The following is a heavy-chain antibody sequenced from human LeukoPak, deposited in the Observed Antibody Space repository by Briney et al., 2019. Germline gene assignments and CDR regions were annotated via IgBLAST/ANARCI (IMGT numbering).Heavy chain of an antibody. D-gene: IGHD2-15*01. CDR2: FDPEDGET. J-gene: IGHJ4*02. Sequence: GASVKVSCKASGYTFTNYGISWVRQAPGKGLEWMGGFDPEDGETIYAQKFQGRVTMTEDTSTDTAYMELSSLRSEDTAVYYCATAGGGYCSGGSCYSGFDYWGQGTLVTVSS. CDR1: GYTFTNYG. V-gene: IGHV1-24*01. CDR3: ATAGGGYCSGGSCYSGFDY.